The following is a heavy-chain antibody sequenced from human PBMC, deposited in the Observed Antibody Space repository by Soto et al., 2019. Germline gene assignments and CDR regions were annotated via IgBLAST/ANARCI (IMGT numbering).Heavy chain of an antibody. V-gene: IGHV3-30*03. CDR1: GFTFSSYG. CDR3: ARVNERAAAGPVGYYYGMDV. J-gene: IGHJ6*02. CDR2: ISYDGSNK. D-gene: IGHD6-13*01. Sequence: PGGSLRLSCAASGFTFSSYGMHWVRQAPGKGLEWVAVISYDGSNKYYADSVKGRFTISRDNSKNTLYLQMNSLRAEDTAVYYSARVNERAAAGPVGYYYGMDVWGQGTTVTVSS.